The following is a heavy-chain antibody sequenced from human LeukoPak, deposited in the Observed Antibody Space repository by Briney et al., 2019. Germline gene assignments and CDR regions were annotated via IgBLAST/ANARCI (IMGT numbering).Heavy chain of an antibody. D-gene: IGHD1-1*01. CDR1: GYTFTGHH. V-gene: IGHV1-2*02. Sequence: GASVKVSCKASGYTFTGHHMHWVRQAPGQKLERMGWIKPDSGDTNYAQRFHGRVTLTRDKSINTAYMELSRVRYDDTAVYYCARAREESTGNYDAFDIWGQGTMVTVSS. CDR3: ARAREESTGNYDAFDI. CDR2: IKPDSGDT. J-gene: IGHJ3*02.